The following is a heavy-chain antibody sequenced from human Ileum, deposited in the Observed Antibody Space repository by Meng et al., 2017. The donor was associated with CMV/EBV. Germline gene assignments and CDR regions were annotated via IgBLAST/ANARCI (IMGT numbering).Heavy chain of an antibody. V-gene: IGHV3-48*04. CDR3: ATRSGPG. J-gene: IGHJ4*02. D-gene: IGHD1-14*01. Sequence: GESLKISCAASGITFSTYSMNWVRQAPGKGLEWVSYISSTSSTIYYADPVKGRFTISRDNAKNSLYLQMNSLRVEDTAVYYCATRSGPGGGQGTLVTVSS. CDR2: ISSTSSTI. CDR1: GITFSTYS.